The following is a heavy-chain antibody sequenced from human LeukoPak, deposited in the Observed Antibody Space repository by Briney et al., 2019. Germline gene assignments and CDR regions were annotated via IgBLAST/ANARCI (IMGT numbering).Heavy chain of an antibody. CDR2: FYTGDSET. CDR3: ARQGYSGSYYDPGDAFDI. Sequence: GESLEISWQGSGSPLTSNWIGWARKLPGKGLEWMRIFYTGDSETTYSPSFQGHVPISADKTISTAYLQWSSLKASDTGMYYCARQGYSGSYYDPGDAFDIWGQGTMVTVSS. CDR1: GSPLTSNW. D-gene: IGHD1-26*01. J-gene: IGHJ3*02. V-gene: IGHV5-51*01.